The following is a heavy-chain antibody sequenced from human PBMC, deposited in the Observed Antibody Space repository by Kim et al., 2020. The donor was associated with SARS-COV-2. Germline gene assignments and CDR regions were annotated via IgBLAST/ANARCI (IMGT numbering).Heavy chain of an antibody. CDR2: IYYSGST. CDR3: ARGMVRGVIPLLDAFDI. V-gene: IGHV4-59*13. D-gene: IGHD3-10*01. J-gene: IGHJ3*02. CDR1: GGSISSYY. Sequence: SETLSLTCTVSGGSISSYYWSWIRQPPGKGLEWIGYIYYSGSTNYNPSLKSRVTISVDTSKNQFSLKLSSVTAADTAVYYCARGMVRGVIPLLDAFDIWGQGTMVTVSS.